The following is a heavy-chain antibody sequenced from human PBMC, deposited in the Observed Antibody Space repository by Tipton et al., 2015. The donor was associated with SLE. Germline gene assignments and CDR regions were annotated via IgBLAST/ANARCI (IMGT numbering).Heavy chain of an antibody. V-gene: IGHV4-34*01. Sequence: TLSLTCAVYGGSFSGYYWSWIRQPPGKGLEWIGEINHSGSTNYNPSLKSRVTISVDTSKNQFSLKLSSVTAADTAVYYCARHRILNEFDYWGQGTLVTVSS. CDR3: ARHRILNEFDY. CDR1: GGSFSGYY. CDR2: INHSGST. J-gene: IGHJ4*02.